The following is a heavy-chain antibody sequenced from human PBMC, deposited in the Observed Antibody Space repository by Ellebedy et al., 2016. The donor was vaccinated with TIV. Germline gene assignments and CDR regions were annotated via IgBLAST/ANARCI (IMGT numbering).Heavy chain of an antibody. CDR3: ARSTVLRYFDPKSEYYYYYYMDV. CDR2: TYYRSKWYN. D-gene: IGHD3-9*01. CDR1: GDSVSSNSAA. J-gene: IGHJ6*03. Sequence: SQTLSLTCAISGDSVSSNSAAWNWIRQSPSRGLEWLGRTYYRSKWYNDYAVSVKSRITINPDTSKNQFSLQLNSVTPEDTAVYYCARSTVLRYFDPKSEYYYYYYMDVWGKGTTVTVSS. V-gene: IGHV6-1*01.